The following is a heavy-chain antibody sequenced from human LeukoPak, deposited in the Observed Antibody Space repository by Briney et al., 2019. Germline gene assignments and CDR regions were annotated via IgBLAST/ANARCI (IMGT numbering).Heavy chain of an antibody. V-gene: IGHV3-21*01. D-gene: IGHD6-19*01. J-gene: IGHJ6*02. CDR1: GFTLSSYS. Sequence: GGSLRLSCAASGFTLSSYSMNWVRQAPGKGLEWVSSISSSSSYIYYADSVKGRFTISRDNAKNSLYLQMNSLRAEDTAVYYCAREFFTSSGWEYYYYYGMDVWGQGTTVTVSS. CDR2: ISSSSSYI. CDR3: AREFFTSSGWEYYYYYGMDV.